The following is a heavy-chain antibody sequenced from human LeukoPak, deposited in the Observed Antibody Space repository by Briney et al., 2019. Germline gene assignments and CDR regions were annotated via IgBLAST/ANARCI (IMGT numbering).Heavy chain of an antibody. D-gene: IGHD3-16*01. V-gene: IGHV3-9*01. CDR1: GFTFDDYA. CDR2: ISWNSGSI. CDR3: AKDMGGELADAFDI. J-gene: IGHJ3*02. Sequence: GGSLRLSCAASGFTFDDYAMHWVRQAPGKGLERVSGISWNSGSIGYADSVKGRFTISRDNAKNSLYLQMNSLRAEDTALYYCAKDMGGELADAFDIWGQGTMVTVSS.